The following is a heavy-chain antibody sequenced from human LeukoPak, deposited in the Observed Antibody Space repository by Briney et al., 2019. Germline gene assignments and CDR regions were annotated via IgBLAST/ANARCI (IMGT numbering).Heavy chain of an antibody. J-gene: IGHJ3*02. Sequence: GASVKVSCKASGYSFTSHYMHWVRQAPGQGLEWLGLINPSGSSTLYAQKFQGRVTMTRDMSTTTDYMELSSLRSEDTAVYYCARDERPQGDAFDIWGQGTMVTVSS. CDR1: GYSFTSHY. CDR2: INPSGSST. V-gene: IGHV1-46*01. D-gene: IGHD5-24*01. CDR3: ARDERPQGDAFDI.